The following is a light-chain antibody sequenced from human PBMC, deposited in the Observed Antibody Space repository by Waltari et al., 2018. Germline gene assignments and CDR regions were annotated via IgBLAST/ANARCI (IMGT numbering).Light chain of an antibody. V-gene: IGKV2-28*01. J-gene: IGKJ1*01. CDR3: MQALQTPPWT. CDR2: LGS. Sequence: DIVMTQSPLSLPVTPGEPASISCRSSQSLLHSNGYNYLDWYLQKPGQSPQLLIYLGSNRASGGPDRFRGSGSGTDLTLKISRVEAEDVGVYYCMQALQTPPWTFGQGTKVEIK. CDR1: QSLLHSNGYNY.